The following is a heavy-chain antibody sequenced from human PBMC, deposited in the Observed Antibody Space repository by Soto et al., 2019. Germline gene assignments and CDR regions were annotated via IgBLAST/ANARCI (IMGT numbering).Heavy chain of an antibody. D-gene: IGHD2-21*01. Sequence: QVQLVQSGAEVKKPGSSVKVSCKASGGTFSSYAISWVRQAPGQGLEWMGGIIPIFGTANYAQKFQGRVTITADESTSTAYMALSRLRSEDTAVYYCARDISKTDAFDIWGQGTMVTVSS. CDR1: GGTFSSYA. CDR3: ARDISKTDAFDI. V-gene: IGHV1-69*01. J-gene: IGHJ3*02. CDR2: IIPIFGTA.